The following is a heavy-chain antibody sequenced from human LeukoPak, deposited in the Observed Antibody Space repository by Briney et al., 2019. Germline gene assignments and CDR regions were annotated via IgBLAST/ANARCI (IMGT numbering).Heavy chain of an antibody. CDR2: INPNSGGT. V-gene: IGHV1-2*02. CDR3: ARDIRWYEVGPARADHYYDSSGPDY. J-gene: IGHJ4*02. CDR1: GYTFTGYY. D-gene: IGHD3-22*01. Sequence: GASVKVSCKASGYTFTGYYMHWVRQAPGQGLEWMGWINPNSGGTNYAQKFQGRVTMTRDTSISTAYMELSRLRSDDTAVYYCARDIRWYEVGPARADHYYDSSGPDYWGQGTLVTVSS.